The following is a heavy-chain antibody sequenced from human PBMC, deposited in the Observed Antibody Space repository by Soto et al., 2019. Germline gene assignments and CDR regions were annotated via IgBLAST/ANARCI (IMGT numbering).Heavy chain of an antibody. CDR3: ATLGAGGAVA. Sequence: QVQLVQSGAEVKKSGASVKISCKASGYTFSDYYMHWVRQAPGQGLEWMGIINPSSGGTEFAQNFQGRVTMTRDTSTSTVYMELSRLRFEDTAVYYCATLGAGGAVAWGQGTLVTVSS. J-gene: IGHJ5*02. CDR2: INPSSGGT. CDR1: GYTFSDYY. V-gene: IGHV1-46*01. D-gene: IGHD6-19*01.